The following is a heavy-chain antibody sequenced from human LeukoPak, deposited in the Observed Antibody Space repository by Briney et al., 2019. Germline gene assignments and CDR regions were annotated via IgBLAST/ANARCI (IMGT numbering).Heavy chain of an antibody. Sequence: PSETLSLTCAVYGGSFSGYYWSWIRQHPGKGLEWIGYIYYSGSTYYNPSLKSRVTISVDTSKNQFSLKLSSVTAADTAVYYCARAAMKNYGPDYWGQGTLVTVSS. CDR1: GGSFSGYY. J-gene: IGHJ4*02. V-gene: IGHV4-31*11. D-gene: IGHD4-17*01. CDR2: IYYSGST. CDR3: ARAAMKNYGPDY.